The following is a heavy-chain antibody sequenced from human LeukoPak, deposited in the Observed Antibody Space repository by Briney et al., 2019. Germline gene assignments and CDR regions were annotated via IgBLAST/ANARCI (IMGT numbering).Heavy chain of an antibody. Sequence: GGSLRLSRPASGFTFSSYAMNWVRQAPGKGLDCVSAISGSGGTTYYADSVKGRFTISRDNSKNTLYVEMNSLRAEDTAVYYCAKGDILTGSYFDYWGQGTLVTVSS. J-gene: IGHJ4*02. CDR1: GFTFSSYA. V-gene: IGHV3-23*01. CDR3: AKGDILTGSYFDY. D-gene: IGHD3-9*01. CDR2: ISGSGGTT.